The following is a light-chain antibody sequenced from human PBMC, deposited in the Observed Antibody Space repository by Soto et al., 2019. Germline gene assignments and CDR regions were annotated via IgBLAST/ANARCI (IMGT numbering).Light chain of an antibody. CDR3: KQYGSSGK. CDR2: GAS. J-gene: IGKJ1*01. Sequence: EIVFTHSPFTLSLSPVERATLSFMASQSVSNNYLAWYQQKPGQAPRLLIYGASNRATGIPDRFSGSGSGRDFTLTISRLEPEDFAVYYCKQYGSSGKFGQGTKVAIK. CDR1: QSVSNNY. V-gene: IGKV3-20*01.